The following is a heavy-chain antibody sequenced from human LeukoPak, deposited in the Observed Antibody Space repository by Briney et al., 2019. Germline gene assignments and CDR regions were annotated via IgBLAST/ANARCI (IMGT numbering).Heavy chain of an antibody. Sequence: PGGSLRLSCAASGVTFSNYWMHWVRQVPGKGLVWVSRINTNGNITTYADSVKGRFTISRDNAKNTLYLQMNSLRAEDTAVYYCVRGTYYYGSTPDGYYYWGQGALVTVSS. J-gene: IGHJ4*02. CDR3: VRGTYYYGSTPDGYYY. D-gene: IGHD3-10*01. CDR1: GVTFSNYW. V-gene: IGHV3-74*01. CDR2: INTNGNIT.